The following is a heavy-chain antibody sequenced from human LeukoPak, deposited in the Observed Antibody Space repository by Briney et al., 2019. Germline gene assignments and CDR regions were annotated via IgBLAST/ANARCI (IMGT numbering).Heavy chain of an antibody. CDR1: GFTFTNAW. D-gene: IGHD5-12*01. CDR3: ARGYSGFWNEDSLDV. Sequence: GGSLRLSCIASGFTFTNAWMSWVRQAPGKGPEWVGRIKGKSDGGKTDYAAPVKGRFTISRDESKNTVYLHMNSLKSEDTAVYFCARGYSGFWNEDSLDVWGKGTTVTVSS. J-gene: IGHJ6*04. V-gene: IGHV3-15*01. CDR2: IKGKSDGGKT.